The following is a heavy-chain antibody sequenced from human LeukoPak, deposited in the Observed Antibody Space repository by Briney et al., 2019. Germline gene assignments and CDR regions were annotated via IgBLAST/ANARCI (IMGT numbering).Heavy chain of an antibody. CDR3: ARLRDEGYSYGALDY. CDR2: IYCSGGT. V-gene: IGHV4-59*08. Sequence: AETLSLSCTVSGDSISSYYWSWIRQPPGKGLEWIGYIYCSGGTDYNPAPKSRGTISVDTSKKQLSLKLRSVTAADTAVYYCARLRDEGYSYGALDYGGKGPLVTV. CDR1: GDSISSYY. J-gene: IGHJ4*02. D-gene: IGHD5-18*01.